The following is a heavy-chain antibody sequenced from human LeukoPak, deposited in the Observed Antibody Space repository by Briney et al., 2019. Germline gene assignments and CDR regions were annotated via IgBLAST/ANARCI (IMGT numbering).Heavy chain of an antibody. D-gene: IGHD3-22*01. CDR3: ARHRSWLDDRPSYLEY. Sequence: PSETLSLTCTVSGGPISSSSYYWGWIRQPPGKGLEWIGTIHYSGSIYYNPSLHIRVTISVDTSKNQFSLKLSSVTAADTAVYYCARHRSWLDDRPSYLEYWGQGTLVTVSS. V-gene: IGHV4-39*01. CDR2: IHYSGSI. CDR1: GGPISSSSYY. J-gene: IGHJ4*02.